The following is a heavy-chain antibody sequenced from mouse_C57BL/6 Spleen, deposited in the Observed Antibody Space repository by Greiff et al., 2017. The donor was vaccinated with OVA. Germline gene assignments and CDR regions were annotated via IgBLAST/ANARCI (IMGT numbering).Heavy chain of an antibody. D-gene: IGHD2-4*01. CDR1: GFTFSDFY. J-gene: IGHJ3*01. V-gene: IGHV7-1*01. Sequence: EVKVVESGGGLVQSGRSLRLSCATSGFTFSDFYMEWVRQAPGKGLEWIAASRNKANDYTTEYSASVKGRFIVSRDTSHSILYLQMNALRAEDTAIYYCARDYDYDGGWFAYWGQGTLVTVSA. CDR2: SRNKANDYTT. CDR3: ARDYDYDGGWFAY.